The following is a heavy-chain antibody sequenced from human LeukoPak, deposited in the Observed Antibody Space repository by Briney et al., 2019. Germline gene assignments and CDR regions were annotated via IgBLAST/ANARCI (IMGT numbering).Heavy chain of an antibody. D-gene: IGHD2-21*02. J-gene: IGHJ4*02. CDR1: CGSLSSGGYS. Sequence: SPNPSPTTAIFCGSLSSGGYSWSWIRQPPGKGLEWIGYIYHSGSTYYNPSLKSRVTISVDRSKNQFSLKLSSVTAADTAVYYCASGTECGGDCYSLWGQGTLVTVSS. CDR3: ASGTECGGDCYSL. CDR2: IYHSGST. V-gene: IGHV4-30-2*01.